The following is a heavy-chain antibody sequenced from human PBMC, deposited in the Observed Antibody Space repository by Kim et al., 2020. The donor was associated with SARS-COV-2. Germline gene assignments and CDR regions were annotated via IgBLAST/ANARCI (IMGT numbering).Heavy chain of an antibody. CDR3: ARDLLVGATSYGMDV. D-gene: IGHD1-26*01. J-gene: IGHJ6*02. V-gene: IGHV3-30*07. Sequence: SVNGRFTISRDNSKNTLYLRMNGLRAEDTAVYYCARDLLVGATSYGMDVWGQGTTVTVSS.